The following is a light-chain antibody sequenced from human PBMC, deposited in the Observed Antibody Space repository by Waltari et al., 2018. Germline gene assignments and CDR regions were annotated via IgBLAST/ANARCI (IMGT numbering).Light chain of an antibody. Sequence: QSALSQPASVSGSPGQSLTITCTGASTDLASYNLVAWYQHHPNRAPKLIIYEATKRPSWISHRFSGANAGATASLRISGLQADDEADYYCCSYTGSSTSYGCGGGTKVTVL. V-gene: IGLV2-23*01. CDR3: CSYTGSSTSYG. CDR1: STDLASYNL. J-gene: IGLJ1*01. CDR2: EAT.